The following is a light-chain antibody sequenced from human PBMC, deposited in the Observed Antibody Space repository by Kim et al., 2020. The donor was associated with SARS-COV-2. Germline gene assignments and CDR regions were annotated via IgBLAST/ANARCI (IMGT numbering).Light chain of an antibody. CDR2: GAS. CDR3: QQYNNLPPWT. J-gene: IGKJ1*01. V-gene: IGKV3-15*01. CDR1: QSVSSN. Sequence: EIVMTQSPATLSVSPGERATLSCRASQSVSSNLAWYQQKPGQAPRLLIYGASTRATGIPARFSGSGSGTAFTLTISSLQSEDFAVYYCQQYNNLPPWTFGQGTKVDIK.